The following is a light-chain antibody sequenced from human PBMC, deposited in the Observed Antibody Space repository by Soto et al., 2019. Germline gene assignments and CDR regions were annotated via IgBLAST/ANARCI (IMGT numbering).Light chain of an antibody. CDR2: EVT. J-gene: IGLJ3*02. V-gene: IGLV2-8*01. Sequence: QSALTQPPSASGSPGQSVTISCTGTSSDVGAYNYVSWYQQRPGKAPKLIICEVTKRPSGVPDRFSGSKSGNTASLTVSGILTENEDEYCCSSYAGSNNSWVFGGGTKLTLL. CDR3: SSYAGSNNSWV. CDR1: SSDVGAYNY.